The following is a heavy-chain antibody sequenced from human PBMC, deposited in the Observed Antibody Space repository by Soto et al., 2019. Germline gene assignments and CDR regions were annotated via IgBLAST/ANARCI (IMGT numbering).Heavy chain of an antibody. CDR3: ARGAIMFGGVGERFDY. V-gene: IGHV4-61*01. CDR1: GGSVSSGSYY. CDR2: IYYSGST. Sequence: PSETLSLTCTVSGGSVSSGSYYWSWIRQPPGKGLEWIGYIYYSGSTYYNPSLKSRVTISVDTSKNQFSLKLSSVTAADTAVYYCARGAIMFGGVGERFDYWGQGTLVTVSS. J-gene: IGHJ4*02. D-gene: IGHD3-16*01.